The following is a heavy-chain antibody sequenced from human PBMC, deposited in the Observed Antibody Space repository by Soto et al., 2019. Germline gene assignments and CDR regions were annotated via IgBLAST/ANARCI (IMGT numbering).Heavy chain of an antibody. V-gene: IGHV4-59*01. Sequence: PSETLSLTCTVSGGSISSYYWSWIRQPPGKGLEWIGYIYYSGSTNYNPSLKSRVTISVDTSKNQFSLKLSSVTAADTAAYYCARADPDWFDPWGQGTLVTVSS. CDR3: ARADPDWFDP. J-gene: IGHJ5*02. CDR2: IYYSGST. CDR1: GGSISSYY.